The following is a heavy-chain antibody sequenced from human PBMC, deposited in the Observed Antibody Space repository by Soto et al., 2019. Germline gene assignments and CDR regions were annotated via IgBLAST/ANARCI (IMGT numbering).Heavy chain of an antibody. Sequence: EVQLLESGGGLVQPGGSLRLSCAASGFTFSSYAMSWVRQATGKGLKWVSAISGSGGSTYYADSVKGRFTISRDNSKNTLYLQMNSLRAEDTAVYYCAKSVRLELRRYYYYYGMDVWGQGTTVTVSS. V-gene: IGHV3-23*01. CDR3: AKSVRLELRRYYYYYGMDV. CDR1: GFTFSSYA. J-gene: IGHJ6*02. D-gene: IGHD1-7*01. CDR2: ISGSGGST.